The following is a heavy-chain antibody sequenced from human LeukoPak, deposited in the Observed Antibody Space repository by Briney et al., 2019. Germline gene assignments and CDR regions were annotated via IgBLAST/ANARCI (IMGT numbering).Heavy chain of an antibody. Sequence: PGGSLRLSCAASGFTFSSYAMSWVRHAPGEGLEWVSAISDSGGTTYYADSVKGRFTISRDNSKNTLYLQMDSLRAEDTAVYYCARAGYCSGGSCYGSDYWGQGTLVSVSS. CDR2: ISDSGGTT. J-gene: IGHJ4*02. CDR1: GFTFSSYA. CDR3: ARAGYCSGGSCYGSDY. D-gene: IGHD2-15*01. V-gene: IGHV3-23*01.